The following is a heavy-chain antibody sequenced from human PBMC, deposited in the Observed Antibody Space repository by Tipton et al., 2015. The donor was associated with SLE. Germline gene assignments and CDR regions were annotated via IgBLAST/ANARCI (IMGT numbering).Heavy chain of an antibody. Sequence: LRLSCTVSGGSMNSYYWSWIRQPPGKGLEWIGCIYNSESTNHNPSLRSRVTISVDTSKNQFSLKLTSVTAADTAVYYCARGGLVIAHFDPWGQGTLVTVSS. CDR1: GGSMNSYY. CDR3: ARGGLVIAHFDP. D-gene: IGHD2-15*01. CDR2: IYNSEST. J-gene: IGHJ5*02. V-gene: IGHV4-59*01.